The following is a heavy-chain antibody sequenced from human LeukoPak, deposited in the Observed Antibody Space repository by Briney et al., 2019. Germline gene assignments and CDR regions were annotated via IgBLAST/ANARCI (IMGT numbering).Heavy chain of an antibody. CDR1: GGSISSGGYY. V-gene: IGHV4-31*03. CDR2: IYYSGST. CDR3: ARATRFGELGY. Sequence: SETLSLTCTVSGGSISSGGYYWSWIRQHPGKGLEWIGYIYYSGSTYYNPSLKSRVTISVDTSKNLFSLRLSSVTAADTAVYYCARATRFGELGYWGQGTLVTVSS. D-gene: IGHD3-10*01. J-gene: IGHJ4*02.